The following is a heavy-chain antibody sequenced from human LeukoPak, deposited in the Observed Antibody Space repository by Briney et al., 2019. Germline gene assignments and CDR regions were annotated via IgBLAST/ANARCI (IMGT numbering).Heavy chain of an antibody. CDR3: ARDLECTSCSSAGNYGMDV. D-gene: IGHD2-2*01. CDR2: INPSGGST. Sequence: ASVKVSCKASGYTFTSYYMHWVRQAPGQGLEWMGIINPSGGSTSYAQKSQGRVTMTRDTSTSTVYMELSSLRSEDTAVYYCARDLECTSCSSAGNYGMDVWGQGTTVTVSS. CDR1: GYTFTSYY. V-gene: IGHV1-46*01. J-gene: IGHJ6*02.